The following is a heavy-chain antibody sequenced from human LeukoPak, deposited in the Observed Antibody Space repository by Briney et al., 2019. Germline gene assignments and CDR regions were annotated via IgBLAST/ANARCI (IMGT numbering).Heavy chain of an antibody. CDR3: ARDKTRYSSSWYNIQH. V-gene: IGHV7-4-1*02. CDR2: INTNTGNP. J-gene: IGHJ1*01. Sequence: ASVKVSCKASGYTFTSYAMNWVRQAPGQGLEWMGWINTNTGNPTYAQGFTGRFVFSLDTSVSTAYLQISSLKAEDTAVYYCARDKTRYSSSWYNIQHWGQGTLVTVSS. D-gene: IGHD6-13*01. CDR1: GYTFTSYA.